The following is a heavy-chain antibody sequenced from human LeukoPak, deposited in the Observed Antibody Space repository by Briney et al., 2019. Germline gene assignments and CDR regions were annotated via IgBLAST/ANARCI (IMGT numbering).Heavy chain of an antibody. CDR2: IYYIGST. Sequence: SETLSLTCSVSSGSINNYYWNWFRQSPGKGLEWIGDIYYIGSTNYNPSLRSRVTISVDTSKNQFSLKLNSVTAADTAVYYCAREAHSRHGGYGHYFDYWGQGSLVTVSS. V-gene: IGHV4-59*01. CDR3: AREAHSRHGGYGHYFDY. D-gene: IGHD5-12*01. J-gene: IGHJ4*02. CDR1: SGSINNYY.